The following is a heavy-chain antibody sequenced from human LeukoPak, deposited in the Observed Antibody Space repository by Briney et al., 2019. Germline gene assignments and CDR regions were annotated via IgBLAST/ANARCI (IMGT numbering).Heavy chain of an antibody. CDR1: GFTVSSNY. Sequence: PGGSLRLSCAASGFTVSSNYMSWVRQAPGKGLEWASVIYSGGSTYYADSVKGRFTISRDNSKNTLYLQMNSLRAEDTAVYYCARDLRIAAAGRALDYWGQGTLVTVSS. V-gene: IGHV3-66*02. CDR3: ARDLRIAAAGRALDY. CDR2: IYSGGST. D-gene: IGHD6-13*01. J-gene: IGHJ4*02.